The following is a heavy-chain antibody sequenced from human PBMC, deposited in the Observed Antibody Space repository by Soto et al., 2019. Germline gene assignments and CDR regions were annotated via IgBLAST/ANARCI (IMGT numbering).Heavy chain of an antibody. V-gene: IGHV4-31*03. CDR2: IYYNGDT. CDR3: AGVRMQKFGSGLPVWGSYRDTDFFFYPVDV. CDR1: GGFIGSGSYY. Sequence: QVQLQESGPGLVKPSQTLFLACSVSGGFIGSGSYYWAWIRQHPGNGLEWLGYIYYNGDTFYNPDLSRRLYITTDQSENQLSLRLTSVTAADTAVYYCAGVRMQKFGSGLPVWGSYRDTDFFFYPVDVWGQGTTVTVSS. J-gene: IGHJ6*02. D-gene: IGHD3-16*02.